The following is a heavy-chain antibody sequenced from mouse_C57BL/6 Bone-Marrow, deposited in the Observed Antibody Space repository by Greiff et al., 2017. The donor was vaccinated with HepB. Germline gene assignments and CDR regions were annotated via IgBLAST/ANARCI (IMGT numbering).Heavy chain of an antibody. CDR2: IRNKANGYTT. V-gene: IGHV7-3*01. D-gene: IGHD2-3*01. J-gene: IGHJ2*01. CDR3: ARYMDGYLYYFDY. Sequence: EVMLVESGGGLVQPGGSLSLSCAASGFTFTDYYMSWVRQPPGKALEWLGFIRNKANGYTTEYSASVKGRFTISRDNSQSILYLQMNALRAEDSATYYCARYMDGYLYYFDYWGQGTTLTVSS. CDR1: GFTFTDYY.